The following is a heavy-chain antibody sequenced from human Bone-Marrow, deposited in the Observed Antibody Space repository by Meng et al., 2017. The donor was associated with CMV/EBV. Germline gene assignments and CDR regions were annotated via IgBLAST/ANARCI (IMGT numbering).Heavy chain of an antibody. D-gene: IGHD6-19*01. CDR1: GFTFTSYL. CDR3: ARGFPTQWLVLDY. Sequence: GGSLRLSCVASGFTFTSYLMSWVRQAPGKGLEWVSSISSSSSYIYYTDSVKGRFTISRDNAKNSLNLQMNNLRAEDTAVYYCARGFPTQWLVLDYWGQGTLVTVSS. J-gene: IGHJ4*02. CDR2: ISSSSSYI. V-gene: IGHV3-21*01.